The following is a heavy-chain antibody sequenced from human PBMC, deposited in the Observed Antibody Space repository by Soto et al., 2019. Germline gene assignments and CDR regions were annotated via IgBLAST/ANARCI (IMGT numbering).Heavy chain of an antibody. J-gene: IGHJ6*02. CDR1: GFTFSSYW. Sequence: HPGGSLRLSCAASGFTFSSYWMHWVRQAPGKGLVWVSRINSDGSSTSYADSVKGRFTISRDNAKNTLYLQMNSLRAEDTAVYYCASLLVLGQASSGWYGMSYYYGMDVWGQGTTVTVSS. CDR2: INSDGSST. V-gene: IGHV3-74*01. D-gene: IGHD6-19*01. CDR3: ASLLVLGQASSGWYGMSYYYGMDV.